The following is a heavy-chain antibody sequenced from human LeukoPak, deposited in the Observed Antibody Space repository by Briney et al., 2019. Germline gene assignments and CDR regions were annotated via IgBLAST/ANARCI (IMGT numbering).Heavy chain of an antibody. Sequence: PGGSLRLSCAASGFTFSSYEMNWVRQAPGKGLEWVSSISSSSSYIYYADSVKGRFTISRDNAKNSLYLQMNSLRAEDTAVYYCARGGSGWYGEGEYFQHWGQGTLVTVSS. D-gene: IGHD6-19*01. J-gene: IGHJ1*01. CDR3: ARGGSGWYGEGEYFQH. CDR2: ISSSSSYI. V-gene: IGHV3-21*01. CDR1: GFTFSSYE.